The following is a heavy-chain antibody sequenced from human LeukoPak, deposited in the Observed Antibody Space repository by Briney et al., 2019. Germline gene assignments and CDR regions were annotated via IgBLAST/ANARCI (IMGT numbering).Heavy chain of an antibody. CDR1: GGTFSSYA. J-gene: IGHJ4*02. CDR2: IIPIFGTA. Sequence: SVKVSCKASGGTFSSYAISWVRQAPGQGLEWMGGIIPIFGTANYAQKFQERVTITRDMSTSTAYMELSSLRSEDTAVYYCAAVLRNYYDSSGYYYFDYWGQGTLVTVSS. D-gene: IGHD3-22*01. V-gene: IGHV1-69*05. CDR3: AAVLRNYYDSSGYYYFDY.